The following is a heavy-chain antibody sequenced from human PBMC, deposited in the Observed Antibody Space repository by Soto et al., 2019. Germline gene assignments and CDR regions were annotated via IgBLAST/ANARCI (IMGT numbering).Heavy chain of an antibody. V-gene: IGHV3-73*01. D-gene: IGHD2-15*01. CDR1: GFTFSGSA. CDR3: TKLGYCSGGSCYSVGY. J-gene: IGHJ4*02. CDR2: IRSKANSYAT. Sequence: GSLRLSCAASGFTFSGSAMHWVRQASGKGLEWVGRIRSKANSYATAYAASVKGRFTISRDDSKNTAYLQMNSLKTEDTAVYYCTKLGYCSGGSCYSVGYWGQGTLVTVSS.